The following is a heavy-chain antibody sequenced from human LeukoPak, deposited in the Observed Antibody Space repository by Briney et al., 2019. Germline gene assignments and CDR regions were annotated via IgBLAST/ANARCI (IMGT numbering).Heavy chain of an antibody. V-gene: IGHV4-39*01. J-gene: IGHJ4*02. CDR3: ARGTRSSWLLGHAPGLGFDY. CDR2: IYYSGST. CDR1: GGSISSSSYY. Sequence: SETLSLTCAVSGGSISSSSYYWGWIRQPPGKGLEWIGSIYYSGSTYYNPSLKSRVTISVDTSKNQFSLKLSSVTAADTAVYYCARGTRSSWLLGHAPGLGFDYWGQGTLVAVSS. D-gene: IGHD6-13*01.